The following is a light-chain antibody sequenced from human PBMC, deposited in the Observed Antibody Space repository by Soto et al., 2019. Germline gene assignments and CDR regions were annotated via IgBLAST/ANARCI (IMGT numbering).Light chain of an antibody. CDR1: QSIGSY. Sequence: IVFTQTRATLSLSLGGRALLSLRVSQSIGSYLCGYQHKLGQPPRLLIYGASTRATGIPGRFSGSGSGTEFTLTISSLQSEDFAVYFCQQYNNWPPWTFGQGSKVDIK. CDR2: GAS. J-gene: IGKJ1*01. CDR3: QQYNNWPPWT. V-gene: IGKV3-15*01.